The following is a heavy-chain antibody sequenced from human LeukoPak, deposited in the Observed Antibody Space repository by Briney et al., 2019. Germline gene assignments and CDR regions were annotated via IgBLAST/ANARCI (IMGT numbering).Heavy chain of an antibody. V-gene: IGHV3-21*01. CDR3: ARDQGIFDY. CDR1: GFAFSTYT. Sequence: GGSLRLSCAASGFAFSTYTMNWVRQAPGKGLEWVSSISSSSTYIYYADSVRGRFTVSRDNAKNSLYLQMNSLRDEDSAVYYCARDQGIFDYWGQGTLVTVSS. CDR2: ISSSSTYI. J-gene: IGHJ4*02.